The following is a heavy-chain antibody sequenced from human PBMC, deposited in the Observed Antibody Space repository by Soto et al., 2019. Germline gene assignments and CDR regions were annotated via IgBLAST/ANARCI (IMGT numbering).Heavy chain of an antibody. J-gene: IGHJ6*02. CDR2: IHYSGSI. V-gene: IGHV4-30-4*08. Sequence: QVQLQQSGPGLVKPSQTLSLTCTVSGGSISYEYYHWTWIRQSPGTGLEWIGYIHYSGSIIYNPSFQIRVTLSVDTSKNRCSLQLSSVTAADPAVYFCAREDDGGDRDYYGLDVWGQGATVTVSS. D-gene: IGHD2-21*02. CDR3: AREDDGGDRDYYGLDV. CDR1: GGSISYEYYH.